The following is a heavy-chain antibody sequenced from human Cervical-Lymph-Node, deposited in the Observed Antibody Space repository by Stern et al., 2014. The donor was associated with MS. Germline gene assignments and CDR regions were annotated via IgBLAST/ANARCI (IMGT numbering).Heavy chain of an antibody. CDR2: IYDSDNT. D-gene: IGHD6-13*01. CDR1: GDSISNYY. Sequence: VQLVESGPGLVKPSETLSLTCTVSGDSISNYYWSWIRQPAGKRLEWIGRIYDSDNTNYNPSLKSRVTMSIETSKNHFSLKRTSVTAADTGVYYCARNVRAAAGTFYFDYWGQGIQVTVSS. CDR3: ARNVRAAAGTFYFDY. V-gene: IGHV4-4*07. J-gene: IGHJ4*02.